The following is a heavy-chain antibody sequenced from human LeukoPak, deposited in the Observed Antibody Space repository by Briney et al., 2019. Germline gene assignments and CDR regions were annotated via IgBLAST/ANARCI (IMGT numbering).Heavy chain of an antibody. J-gene: IGHJ4*02. CDR3: ASVATPDLNSYYFDY. Sequence: ASVKVSCKASGGTFSSYAISWVRQAPGQGLEWIGGIIPIFGTANYAQKFQGRVTITTDESTSTAYMELSSLRSEDTAVYYCASVATPDLNSYYFDYWGQGTLVTVSS. CDR2: IIPIFGTA. D-gene: IGHD2-15*01. CDR1: GGTFSSYA. V-gene: IGHV1-69*05.